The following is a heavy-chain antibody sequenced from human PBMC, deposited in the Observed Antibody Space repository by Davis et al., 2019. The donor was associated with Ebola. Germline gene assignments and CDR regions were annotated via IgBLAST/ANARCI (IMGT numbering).Heavy chain of an antibody. CDR2: MSGSGGTT. CDR1: GFTFSSYA. J-gene: IGHJ4*02. V-gene: IGHV3-23*01. CDR3: AKDSRRFDY. Sequence: GGSLRLSCAVSGFTFSSYAMSWVRQAPGKGLEWVSVMSGSGGTTYYADSVKGRFTISRDNSKNTLYLQMNSLRVEDTAVYYCAKDSRRFDYWGQGTLVTVSS.